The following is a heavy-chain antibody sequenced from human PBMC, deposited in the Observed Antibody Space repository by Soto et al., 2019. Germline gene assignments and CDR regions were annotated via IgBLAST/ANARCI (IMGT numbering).Heavy chain of an antibody. V-gene: IGHV1-46*01. CDR1: GYSFTSSY. J-gene: IGHJ4*02. Sequence: QVQLVQSGAEVKKPGASVKLSCKASGYSFTSSYLHWVRQAPGQGPEWMGIINPDTGSTTYAQKFQGRVTMTRDTSTSTVHMELSSLTSADTAVYYCPRDGYFWRWDYWGQGTLVTVSS. D-gene: IGHD3-3*01. CDR2: INPDTGST. CDR3: PRDGYFWRWDY.